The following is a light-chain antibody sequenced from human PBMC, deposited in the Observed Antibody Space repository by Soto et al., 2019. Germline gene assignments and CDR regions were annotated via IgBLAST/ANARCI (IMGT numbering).Light chain of an antibody. Sequence: QSVLTQPASVSGSPGQSITISCTGTSSDVGGYNYVSWYQQHPGKAPKLMIYDVSDRSSGASDRFSGSKSDNTASLTISGLQAEDEADYYCNSYTTSGTWVFGGGTKLTVL. CDR2: DVS. CDR3: NSYTTSGTWV. J-gene: IGLJ3*02. V-gene: IGLV2-14*01. CDR1: SSDVGGYNY.